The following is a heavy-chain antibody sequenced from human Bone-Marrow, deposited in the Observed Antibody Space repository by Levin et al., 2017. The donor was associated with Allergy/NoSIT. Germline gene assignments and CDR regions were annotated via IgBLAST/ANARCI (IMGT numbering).Heavy chain of an antibody. V-gene: IGHV3-23*01. CDR1: GFTFSKHE. CDR3: AKSVAATVFDASDI. CDR2: ISGSGGS. J-gene: IGHJ3*02. D-gene: IGHD2-15*01. Sequence: GESLKISCAASGFTFSKHEMSWVRQAPGKGLEWVSGISGSGGSYYADSVKGRFTISRDNFENILYLQMNSLRDEDTAVYYCAKSVAATVFDASDIWGQGTMVTVSS.